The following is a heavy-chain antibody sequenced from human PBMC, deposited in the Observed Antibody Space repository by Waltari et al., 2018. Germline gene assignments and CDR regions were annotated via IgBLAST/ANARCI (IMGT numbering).Heavy chain of an antibody. J-gene: IGHJ4*02. Sequence: EVQLVESGGGLVQPGGSLTLSCAASGFSFSIYWMNWVRQVPGEGLVSVSCINSDGRTTEYADSVRGRVTISRDNAKNTLYLQMNSLRAEDSAVYYCVRSGFLDFWGQGTLVTVSS. D-gene: IGHD5-12*01. CDR1: GFSFSIYW. CDR3: VRSGFLDF. CDR2: INSDGRTT. V-gene: IGHV3-74*01.